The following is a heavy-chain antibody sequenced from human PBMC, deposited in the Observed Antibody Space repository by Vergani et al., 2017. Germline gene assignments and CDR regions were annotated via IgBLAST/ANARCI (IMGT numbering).Heavy chain of an antibody. CDR1: GGSFTSYH. D-gene: IGHD2-8*01. CDR3: ARVNNETNGQFHHGYYMGV. Sequence: QVQLQQWGGGLLKPSETLSLTCVVNGGSFTSYHWTWIRQSPGEGLEWVGDIDHTGRPDYNPSLKSRLTMSVNKSRNQFSLTLNSVTATDTAIYFCARVNNETNGQFHHGYYMGVRGQGTAVT. J-gene: IGHJ6*03. V-gene: IGHV4-34*01. CDR2: IDHTGRP.